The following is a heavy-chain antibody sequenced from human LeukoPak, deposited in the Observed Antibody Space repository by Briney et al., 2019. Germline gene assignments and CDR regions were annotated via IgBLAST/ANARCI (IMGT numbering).Heavy chain of an antibody. CDR1: GYTLTELS. CDR2: FDPEDGET. CDR3: ARIHKAPIAATLNGWFDP. J-gene: IGHJ5*02. V-gene: IGHV1-24*01. D-gene: IGHD2-15*01. Sequence: GASVKVSCKVSGYTLTELSMHWVRQAPGKGLEWMGGFDPEDGETIYAQKFQGRVTMTEDTSTDTAYMELSSLRSEDTAVYYCARIHKAPIAATLNGWFDPWGQGTLVTVSS.